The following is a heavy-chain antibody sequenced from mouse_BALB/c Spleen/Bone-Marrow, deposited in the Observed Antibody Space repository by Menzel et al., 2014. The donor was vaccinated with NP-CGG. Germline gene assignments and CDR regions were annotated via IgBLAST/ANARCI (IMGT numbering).Heavy chain of an antibody. V-gene: IGHV1-80*01. D-gene: IGHD2-1*01. CDR1: GYAFSSYW. J-gene: IGHJ3*01. CDR3: APYGNYAGN. CDR2: IYPGDGDT. Sequence: VKLVESGAELVRPGSSVKISCKAPGYAFSSYWMNWVKQRPGQGLEWIGQIYPGDGDTNYNGKFKGKATLTADKSSSTAYMQLSSLTSEDSAVYFCAPYGNYAGNWGQGTLVTVSA.